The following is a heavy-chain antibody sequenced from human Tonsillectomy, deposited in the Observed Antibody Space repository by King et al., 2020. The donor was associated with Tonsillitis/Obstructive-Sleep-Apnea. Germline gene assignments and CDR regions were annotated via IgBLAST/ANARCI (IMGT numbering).Heavy chain of an antibody. D-gene: IGHD2/OR15-2a*01. Sequence: VQLVESGGGLVRPGGSLRLSCAASGFTVSTNYMTWVRQAPGKGLEWVSVIYSDGRTYYADSVKGRFSISRDNSKNTLYLQMNSLRAEDTAVYYCATSNIDFDYGGEGTRVPVSS. J-gene: IGHJ4*02. V-gene: IGHV3-66*01. CDR2: IYSDGRT. CDR1: GFTVSTNY. CDR3: ATSNIDFDY.